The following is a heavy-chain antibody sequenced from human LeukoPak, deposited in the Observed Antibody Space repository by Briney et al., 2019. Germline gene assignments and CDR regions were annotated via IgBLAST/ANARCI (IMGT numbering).Heavy chain of an antibody. CDR1: GFSFSRYG. CDR3: TKDAGPFYDWFDP. D-gene: IGHD2/OR15-2a*01. V-gene: IGHV3-23*01. Sequence: SGGSLRLSCAASGFSFSRYGMAWFRQIPGKGLEWVSTINDNSRNTHYADSVKARFTISRDNSKNTLYLEMHSLRVEDTALYYCTKDAGPFYDWFDPWGPGTRVTVSS. J-gene: IGHJ5*02. CDR2: INDNSRNT.